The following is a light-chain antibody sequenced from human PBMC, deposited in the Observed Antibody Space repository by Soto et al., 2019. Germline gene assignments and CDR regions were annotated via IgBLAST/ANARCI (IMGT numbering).Light chain of an antibody. CDR3: QQYDSPPRT. CDR1: QSISSTY. Sequence: EIVLTQSPGTLSLSPGKRVTLSCRASQSISSTYLAWYQQKPGQAPRLLIYDASSRATGIPDRFSGSGSGTDFTLTISILEPEDVAVYYCQQYDSPPRTFGQGTKVEVQ. V-gene: IGKV3-20*01. CDR2: DAS. J-gene: IGKJ1*01.